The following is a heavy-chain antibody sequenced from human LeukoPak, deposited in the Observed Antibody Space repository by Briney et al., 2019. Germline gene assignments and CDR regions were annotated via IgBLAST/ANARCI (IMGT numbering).Heavy chain of an antibody. V-gene: IGHV3-33*08. CDR1: GFTFSNYW. Sequence: GSLRLSCAASGFTFSNYWMSWVRQAPGKGLEGVAAIWYDGSNKYYGDSVEGRLTISRDKSKTPMYLQMNSLSAEDTAAYYCARAGYGGPHFDFWGQGTLVTVSS. CDR3: ARAGYGGPHFDF. CDR2: IWYDGSNK. J-gene: IGHJ4*02. D-gene: IGHD4-23*01.